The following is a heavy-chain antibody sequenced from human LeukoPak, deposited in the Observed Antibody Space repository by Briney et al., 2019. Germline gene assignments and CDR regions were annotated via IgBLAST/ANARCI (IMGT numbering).Heavy chain of an antibody. V-gene: IGHV4-34*01. D-gene: IGHD1-26*01. CDR2: INHSGST. Sequence: TSETLSLTCAVYGGSFSGYYWSWIRQPPGKGLEWIGEINHSGSTNYNPSLKSRVTISVDTSKNQFSLKLSSVTAADTAVYYCARQVNSGSYDADWFDPWGQGTLVTVSS. CDR1: GGSFSGYY. J-gene: IGHJ5*02. CDR3: ARQVNSGSYDADWFDP.